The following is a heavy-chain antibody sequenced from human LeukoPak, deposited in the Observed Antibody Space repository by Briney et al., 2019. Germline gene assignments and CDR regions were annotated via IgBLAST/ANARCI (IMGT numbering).Heavy chain of an antibody. CDR1: GGSISSSSYY. D-gene: IGHD4-11*01. J-gene: IGHJ4*02. V-gene: IGHV4-39*01. CDR3: ARGPSMTTVTKFEY. Sequence: KTSETLSLTCTVSGGSISSSSYYWGWIRQPPGKGLEWIGSIYYSGSTYYNPSLKSRVTISVDTSKNQFSLKLSSVTAADTAVYYCARGPSMTTVTKFEYWGQGTLVTVSS. CDR2: IYYSGST.